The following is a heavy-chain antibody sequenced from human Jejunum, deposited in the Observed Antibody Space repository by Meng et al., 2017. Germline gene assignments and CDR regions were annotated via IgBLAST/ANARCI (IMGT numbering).Heavy chain of an antibody. CDR1: GGAISTTNYY. D-gene: IGHD6-19*01. V-gene: IGHV4-39*07. Sequence: GSLRLSCTVSGGAISTTNYYWAWIRQPPGEGLEWIATIHSSGVIRDTSSLKSRVTISIDTSKNQFSLKLNSVTAADTAMYYCARLGVAGSSNYFDYWGQGALVTVSS. CDR2: IHSSGVI. J-gene: IGHJ4*02. CDR3: ARLGVAGSSNYFDY.